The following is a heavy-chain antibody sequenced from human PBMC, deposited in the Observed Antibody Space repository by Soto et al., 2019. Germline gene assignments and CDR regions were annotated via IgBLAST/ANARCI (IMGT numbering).Heavy chain of an antibody. CDR2: IIPIFGTA. V-gene: IGHV1-69*13. J-gene: IGHJ4*02. CDR1: GGTFSSYA. CDR3: ARDVSLESITIFDF. D-gene: IGHD2-21*01. Sequence: SVNVSFKASGGTFSSYAISWVRQAPGQGLEWMGAIIPIFGTANYAQKFQGRVTMTADESTSTAYMELSSLRSEDTAVYYCARDVSLESITIFDFWGQGTLVTVSS.